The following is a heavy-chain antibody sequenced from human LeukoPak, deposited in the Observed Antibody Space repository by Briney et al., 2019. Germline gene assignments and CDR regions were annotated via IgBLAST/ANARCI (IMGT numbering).Heavy chain of an antibody. D-gene: IGHD3-10*01. V-gene: IGHV3-30*02. CDR3: ALPMGQD. J-gene: IGHJ4*02. CDR2: IRYDGSNK. Sequence: PGGSLRLSCAASGVTFSSYGMHWVRQAPGKGLEWVAFIRYDGSNKFYADSVKGRFTVSRDNSKNTLYLQMNSLRSEDTAVYYCALPMGQDWGQGTLVTVSS. CDR1: GVTFSSYG.